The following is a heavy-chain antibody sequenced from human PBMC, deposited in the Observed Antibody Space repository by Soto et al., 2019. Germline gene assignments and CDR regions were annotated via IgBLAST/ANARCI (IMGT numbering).Heavy chain of an antibody. J-gene: IGHJ6*02. V-gene: IGHV3-74*01. Sequence: GGSLRLSCAASGFTFSSYWMHWVRQAPGKGLVWVSRINSDGRSTSYADSVKGRFTISRDNAKNTLYLQMNSLRAEDTAVYYCARVWIAARPGGMDVWGQGTTVTVSS. CDR3: ARVWIAARPGGMDV. CDR1: GFTFSSYW. D-gene: IGHD6-6*01. CDR2: INSDGRST.